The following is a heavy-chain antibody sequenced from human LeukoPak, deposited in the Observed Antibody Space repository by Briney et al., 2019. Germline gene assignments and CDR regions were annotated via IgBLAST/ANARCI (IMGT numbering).Heavy chain of an antibody. D-gene: IGHD3-10*01. J-gene: IGHJ4*02. Sequence: PSETLSLTCTVSGGSISSYYWSWIRQPPGKGLEWIGYIYYSGSTNYNPSLKSRVTISVDTSKNQFSLKLSSVTAADTAVYYCARLTMVRGVPYFDYWGQGTLVTVSS. CDR1: GGSISSYY. V-gene: IGHV4-59*01. CDR3: ARLTMVRGVPYFDY. CDR2: IYYSGST.